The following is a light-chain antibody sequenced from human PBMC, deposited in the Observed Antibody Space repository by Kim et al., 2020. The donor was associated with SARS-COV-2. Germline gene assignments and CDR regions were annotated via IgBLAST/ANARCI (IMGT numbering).Light chain of an antibody. CDR2: GAS. V-gene: IGKV3-15*01. CDR1: QSVTSN. J-gene: IGKJ1*01. CDR3: QQNNDWWT. Sequence: EIMMTQSPATLSVSPGERATLSCRASQSVTSNLAWYQQKPGQAPRLFIYGASTRATGIPARFSGRGSGTEFTLTISSLQFEDFAVYYCQQNNDWWTFGQGTKVDIK.